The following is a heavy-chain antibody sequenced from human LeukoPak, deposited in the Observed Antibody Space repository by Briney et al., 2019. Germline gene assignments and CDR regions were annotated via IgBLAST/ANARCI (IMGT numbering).Heavy chain of an antibody. Sequence: SETLSLTCAVYGGSFSGYYWSWIRQPPGKGLEWIGEINHSGSTNYNPSLKSRVTISVDTSKNQFSLKLSSVTAADTAVYYRARVPRLSTPPIYYYGMDVWGQGTTVTVSS. D-gene: IGHD2-2*01. CDR3: ARVPRLSTPPIYYYGMDV. CDR2: INHSGST. CDR1: GGSFSGYY. J-gene: IGHJ6*02. V-gene: IGHV4-34*01.